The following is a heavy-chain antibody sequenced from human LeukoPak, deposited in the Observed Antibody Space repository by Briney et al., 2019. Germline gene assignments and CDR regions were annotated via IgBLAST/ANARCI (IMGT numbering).Heavy chain of an antibody. CDR1: GFTFSNYW. D-gene: IGHD3-16*01. CDR3: TRRLDD. V-gene: IGHV3-7*01. Sequence: PGGSLRLSCAASGFTFSNYWMGWVRQAPGKRPEWVANMNIDGSEKYYADSVKGRFTISRDNARNSVYLQLNGLRVEDTAVYYCTRRLDDWGQGTLVTVSS. CDR2: MNIDGSEK. J-gene: IGHJ4*02.